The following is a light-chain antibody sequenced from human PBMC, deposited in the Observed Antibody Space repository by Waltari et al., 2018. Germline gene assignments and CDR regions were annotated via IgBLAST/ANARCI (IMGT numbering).Light chain of an antibody. CDR1: GRLIYSDGNTF. CDR2: KVS. CDR3: MQGTQWPPSHT. V-gene: IGKV2-30*01. Sequence: VRLTLSPLSLPLIFVPRAAISRSPPGRLIYSDGNTFMNWVHQRPGHAPRRLIYKVSNRDYGVPDRFSGSGSGTDFTLKISRVEAEDVGIYYCMQGTQWPPSHTFGGGTKVEIK. J-gene: IGKJ4*01.